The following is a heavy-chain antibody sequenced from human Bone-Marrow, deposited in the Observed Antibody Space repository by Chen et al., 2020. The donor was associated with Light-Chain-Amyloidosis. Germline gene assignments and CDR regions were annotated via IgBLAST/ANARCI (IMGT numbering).Heavy chain of an antibody. V-gene: IGHV5-51*01. CDR1: GYTFPNYW. CDR3: ARRRDGYNFDY. Sequence: EVQPEQSGPEVKKPGESLKISCKCSGYTFPNYWIGWVRQMPGKGLEWMGVIYPDDSDARYSPSFEGQVTISADKSITTAYLQWRSLKASDTAMYYCARRRDGYNFDYWGQGTLVTVSS. D-gene: IGHD5-12*01. J-gene: IGHJ4*02. CDR2: IYPDDSDA.